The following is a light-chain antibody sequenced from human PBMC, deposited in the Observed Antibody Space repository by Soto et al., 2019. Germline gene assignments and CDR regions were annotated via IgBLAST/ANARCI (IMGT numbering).Light chain of an antibody. CDR1: SSDVGGYNY. J-gene: IGLJ2*01. CDR3: SSNTSSSPHVV. V-gene: IGLV2-14*01. CDR2: EVS. Sequence: QSALTQPASVSGSPGQSITISCTGTSSDVGGYNYVSWYQQHPGKAPKLMIYEVSNRPSGVSNRFSGSKSGNTASLTISGLQAEDEADYYCSSNTSSSPHVVFGGGTKLTVL.